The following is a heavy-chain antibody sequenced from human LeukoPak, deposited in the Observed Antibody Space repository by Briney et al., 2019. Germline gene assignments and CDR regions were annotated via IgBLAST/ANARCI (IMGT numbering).Heavy chain of an antibody. Sequence: GASLKISCKGSGYTLTTLFTGDWIGWVRQRPGKGLEWMGMVFPGDSDVRYSPSFQGQVTISADKSLTTAYLRWDRLKASDTGMYYCARGRGYCTSGSCQTINWFDPWGQGTLVTVS. CDR3: ARGRGYCTSGSCQTINWFDP. D-gene: IGHD2-8*01. V-gene: IGHV5-51*01. CDR2: VFPGDSDV. J-gene: IGHJ5*02. CDR1: GYTLTTLFTGDW.